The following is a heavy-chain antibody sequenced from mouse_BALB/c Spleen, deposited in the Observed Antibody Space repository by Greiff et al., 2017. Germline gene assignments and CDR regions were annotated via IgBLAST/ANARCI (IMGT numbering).Heavy chain of an antibody. V-gene: IGHV3-6*02. J-gene: IGHJ4*01. CDR3: ARDDGYYNLYAMDY. CDR1: GYSITSGYY. D-gene: IGHD2-3*01. Sequence: VQLQQSGPGLVKPSQSLSLTCSVTGYSITSGYYWNWIRQFPGNKLEWMGYISYDGSNNYNPSLKNRISITRDTSKNQFFLKLNSVTTEDTATYYCARDDGYYNLYAMDYWGQGTSVTVSS. CDR2: ISYDGSN.